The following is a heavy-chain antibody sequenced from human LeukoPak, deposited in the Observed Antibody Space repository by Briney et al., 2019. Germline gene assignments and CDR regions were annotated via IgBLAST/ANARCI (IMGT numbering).Heavy chain of an antibody. CDR2: IYYSGST. CDR1: GGSISSYY. J-gene: IGHJ4*02. D-gene: IGHD3-9*01. CDR3: ASDRLRFFDWCY. Sequence: SETLSLTCTVSGGSISSYYWSWIRQPPGKGLEWIGSIYYSGSTYYNPSLKSRVTISVDTSKNQFSLKLSSVTAADTAVYYCASDRLRFFDWCYWGQGTLVTVSS. V-gene: IGHV4-59*05.